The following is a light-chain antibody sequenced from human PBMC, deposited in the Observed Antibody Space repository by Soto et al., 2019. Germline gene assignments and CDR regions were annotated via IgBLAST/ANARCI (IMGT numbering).Light chain of an antibody. V-gene: IGLV2-14*03. CDR2: DVS. Sequence: QSALTQPASVSGSPGQSITISCTGTSSDVGAYNYVSWYQQHPGKAPKLMIYDVSSRPSGVSNRFSGSKSGNTASLTISGLQAEDEADYYCSSYTSGSTDVFGTGTQLTVL. CDR3: SSYTSGSTDV. J-gene: IGLJ1*01. CDR1: SSDVGAYNY.